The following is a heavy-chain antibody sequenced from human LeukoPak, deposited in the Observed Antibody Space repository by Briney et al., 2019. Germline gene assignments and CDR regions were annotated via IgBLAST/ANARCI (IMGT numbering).Heavy chain of an antibody. V-gene: IGHV1-24*01. J-gene: IGHJ4*02. CDR2: FDPEDGET. CDR3: ATLGHQATIVVVVAATRYFDY. Sequence: ASVKVSCKVSGYTLTELSMHWVRQAPGKGLEWMGGFDPEDGETIYAQKFQGRVTMTEDTSTDTAYMELSSLRSEDTAVYYCATLGHQATIVVVVAATRYFDYWGQGTLVTVSS. D-gene: IGHD2-15*01. CDR1: GYTLTELS.